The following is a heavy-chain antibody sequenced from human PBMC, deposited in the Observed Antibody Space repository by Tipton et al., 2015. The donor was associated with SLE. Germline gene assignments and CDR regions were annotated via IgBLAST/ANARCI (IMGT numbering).Heavy chain of an antibody. J-gene: IGHJ4*02. CDR1: RFSISSGYF. CDR3: ARQYTTVTGYEN. D-gene: IGHD4-17*01. CDR2: LSHSGGT. Sequence: LRLSCTVSRFSISSGYFWGWIRQPPGKGLEWIGALSHSGGTYYNPSLESRVTLSIDTSRNQFSLEVASVTAADTAVYYCARQYTTVTGYENWGQVTLVTVSS. V-gene: IGHV4-38-2*02.